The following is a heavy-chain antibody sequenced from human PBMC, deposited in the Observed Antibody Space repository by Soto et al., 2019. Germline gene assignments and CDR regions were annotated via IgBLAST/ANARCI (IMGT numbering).Heavy chain of an antibody. Sequence: PGESLKISCKGAGYSFTNYWIAWVRQMPGRGLEWMGIIYPGDSDTKYSPSFQGQVTISADKSITTAYLQWSSLKASDSAMYYCARGRFHYYGMDVWGQGTTVTVSS. J-gene: IGHJ6*02. CDR1: GYSFTNYW. CDR2: IYPGDSDT. CDR3: ARGRFHYYGMDV. D-gene: IGHD2-21*01. V-gene: IGHV5-51*01.